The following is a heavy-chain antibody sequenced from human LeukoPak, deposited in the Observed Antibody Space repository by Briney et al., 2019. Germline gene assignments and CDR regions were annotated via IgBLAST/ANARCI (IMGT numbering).Heavy chain of an antibody. D-gene: IGHD2-2*01. CDR2: IYPGDSDT. CDR3: ARIGKYCSSFSCQPGVFDI. V-gene: IGHV5-51*01. CDR1: GYKFTTYW. J-gene: IGHJ3*02. Sequence: GESLKISCKGSGYKFTTYWIGWVRQRPGKGLEWMGIIYPGDSDTRYSPSFQGHGTISAEKTIGSAYLQWSSLKASDSATYYCARIGKYCSSFSCQPGVFDIWGQGTMVTVSS.